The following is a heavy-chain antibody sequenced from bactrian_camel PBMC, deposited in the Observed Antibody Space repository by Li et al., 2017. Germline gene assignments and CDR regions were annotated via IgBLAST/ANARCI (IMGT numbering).Heavy chain of an antibody. CDR1: AATGGPFY. J-gene: IGHJ6*01. V-gene: IGHV3S55*01. D-gene: IGHD6*01. CDR3: AAAHGYGGTCRVVDVTFGY. Sequence: QLVESGGGSVQAGGSLRLSCAASAATGGPFYMAYFRQAPGKEREGVAIIDAIDKKRYADSVTGRFAISRDRSKKTLTLQMNSLQPEDTDMYYCAAAHGYGGTCRVVDVTFGYSGQGTQVTV. CDR2: IDAIDKK.